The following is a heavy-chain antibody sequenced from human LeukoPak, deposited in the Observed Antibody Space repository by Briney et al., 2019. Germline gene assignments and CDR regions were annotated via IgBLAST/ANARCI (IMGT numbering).Heavy chain of an antibody. CDR3: AREHKDYDGDGYYYGY. CDR1: GGSISAYY. V-gene: IGHV4-59*12. D-gene: IGHD2-21*02. CDR2: IYSSGST. J-gene: IGHJ4*02. Sequence: SETLSLTCTVSGGSISAYYWSWIRQPPGKGLEWIAYIYSSGSTNYNPSLKGRVTVSLDTSKNQFSLRLTSVTAADTAVYYCAREHKDYDGDGYYYGYWGQGTLVTVSS.